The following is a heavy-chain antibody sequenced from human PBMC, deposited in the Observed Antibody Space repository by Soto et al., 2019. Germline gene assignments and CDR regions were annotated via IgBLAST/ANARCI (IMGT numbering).Heavy chain of an antibody. CDR3: ARGGARYGDYHIFDF. Sequence: QVQLQESGPGLVKSSQTLSLTCTVSGGSISSGGLYWNWIRQHPGKGLEWIGYIYYTGSTYYNPSLKSRLIISIDTSKIQFSLKLNSLTAADTAVYLCARGGARYGDYHIFDFWVQGTLVTVS. CDR1: GGSISSGGLY. CDR2: IYYTGST. D-gene: IGHD4-17*01. V-gene: IGHV4-31*03. J-gene: IGHJ4*02.